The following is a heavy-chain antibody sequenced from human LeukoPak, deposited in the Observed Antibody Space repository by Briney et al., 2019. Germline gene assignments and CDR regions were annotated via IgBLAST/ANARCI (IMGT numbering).Heavy chain of an antibody. J-gene: IGHJ4*02. D-gene: IGHD3-3*01. CDR3: ARGFRFARHTFDY. Sequence: PSETLSLTCAVYGGSFSGYYWSWIRQPPGKGLEWIGEINHSGSTNYNPSLKSRVTISVDTSKNQFSLKLSSVTAADTAVYYCARGFRFARHTFDYWGQGTLATVSS. CDR2: INHSGST. V-gene: IGHV4-34*01. CDR1: GGSFSGYY.